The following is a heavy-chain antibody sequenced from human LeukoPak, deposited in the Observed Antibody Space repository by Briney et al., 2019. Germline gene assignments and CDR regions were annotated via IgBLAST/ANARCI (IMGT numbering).Heavy chain of an antibody. J-gene: IGHJ4*02. Sequence: GGSLRLSCAASGFTFSSYWMSWVRQAPGKGLEWVANIKQDGSEKYYVDSVKGRFTISRDNAKNSLYLQMNSLRAEDTAVYYCASLRRDGYPRRYYFDYWGQGTLVTVSS. CDR3: ASLRRDGYPRRYYFDY. V-gene: IGHV3-7*01. CDR1: GFTFSSYW. D-gene: IGHD5-24*01. CDR2: IKQDGSEK.